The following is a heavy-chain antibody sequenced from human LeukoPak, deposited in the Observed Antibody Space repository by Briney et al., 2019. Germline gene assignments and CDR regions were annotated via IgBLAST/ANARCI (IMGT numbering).Heavy chain of an antibody. CDR2: INHSGST. CDR1: GGSFSGYY. J-gene: IGHJ5*02. D-gene: IGHD3-22*01. Sequence: SETLSLTCAVYGGSFSGYYWSWIRQPPGKGLDWIGEINHSGSTSYNPSLKSRVTISVDTSKNQFSLKLSSVTAADTAVYYCARRGYYDSRGWFDPWGQGTVVTVSS. CDR3: ARRGYYDSRGWFDP. V-gene: IGHV4-34*01.